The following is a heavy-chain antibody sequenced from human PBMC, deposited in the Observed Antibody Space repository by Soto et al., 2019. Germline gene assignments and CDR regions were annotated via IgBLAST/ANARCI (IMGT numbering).Heavy chain of an antibody. J-gene: IGHJ4*02. CDR2: ISAYNSNT. CDR1: GYTFTDFG. Sequence: QGQLVQSGAEVKKPGASLKVSCKASGYTFTDFGISWVRQAPGQGLEWMGWISAYNSNTNYAHKVQGRVTMTTDTSTSTAYMELRNLTSDDTAVYCCARDSGNLGNWAYFLDYWGQGTLVTVSS. D-gene: IGHD7-27*01. CDR3: ARDSGNLGNWAYFLDY. V-gene: IGHV1-18*01.